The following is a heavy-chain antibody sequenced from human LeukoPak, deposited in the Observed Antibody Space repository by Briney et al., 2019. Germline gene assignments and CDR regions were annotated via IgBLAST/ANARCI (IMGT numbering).Heavy chain of an antibody. CDR2: ISSSSRTI. CDR3: ARDYGDYSFDY. D-gene: IGHD4-17*01. J-gene: IGHJ4*02. Sequence: GGSLRLSCAASGFTFSDYSMNWVRQAPGKGLEWLSYISSSSRTIYYADSVRGRFTVSRDNAKDSLYLQLNSLRAEDTAVYYCARDYGDYSFDYWGQGTLVTVSS. V-gene: IGHV3-48*01. CDR1: GFTFSDYS.